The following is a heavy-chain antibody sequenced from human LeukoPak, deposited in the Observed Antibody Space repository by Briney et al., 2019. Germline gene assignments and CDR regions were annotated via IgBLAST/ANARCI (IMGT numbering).Heavy chain of an antibody. Sequence: GGSLRLSCAASRFMLSGYPMHWVRQASGKGLEWVGHICTKANSYVTIYAASVKGRFTISRDDSKNTAYLQMNSLKTEDTAVYYCARPSQYGSGTDYYFDSWGQGTLVTVSS. CDR3: ARPSQYGSGTDYYFDS. CDR2: ICTKANSYVT. D-gene: IGHD3-10*01. V-gene: IGHV3-73*01. CDR1: RFMLSGYP. J-gene: IGHJ4*02.